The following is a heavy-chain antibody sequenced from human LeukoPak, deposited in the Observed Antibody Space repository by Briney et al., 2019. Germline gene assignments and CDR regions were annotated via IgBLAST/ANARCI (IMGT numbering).Heavy chain of an antibody. V-gene: IGHV4-59*01. CDR3: ARGSEDSSGYSFDY. CDR2: MYYSGST. CDR1: GGSISSYY. J-gene: IGHJ4*02. D-gene: IGHD3-22*01. Sequence: PSETLSLTCTVSGGSISSYYWSWIRQPPGKGLEWIGYMYYSGSTNYNPSLRSRVTILVDTSKNQFSLKLSSVTDADTAVYYCARGSEDSSGYSFDYWGQGTLVTVSS.